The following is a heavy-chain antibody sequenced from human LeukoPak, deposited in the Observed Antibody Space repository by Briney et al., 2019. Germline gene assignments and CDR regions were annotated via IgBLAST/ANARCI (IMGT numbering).Heavy chain of an antibody. Sequence: PRGSLRLSCAASKFNFAMSWVRQTAGKRLEWVSAISGSGDSTFYADSVKGRFTISRDNSKNTLYLQMNSLRVEDTATYYCAKGHFASSSFFDVWGQGTLVTVSS. CDR1: KFNFA. J-gene: IGHJ4*02. D-gene: IGHD6-6*01. CDR3: AKGHFASSSFFDV. V-gene: IGHV3-23*01. CDR2: ISGSGDST.